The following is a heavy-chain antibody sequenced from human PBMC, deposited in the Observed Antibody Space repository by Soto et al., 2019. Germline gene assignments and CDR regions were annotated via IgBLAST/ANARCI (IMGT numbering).Heavy chain of an antibody. V-gene: IGHV4-31*03. Sequence: QVQLQESGPGLVKPSQTLSLTCTVSGGSISRSGYVWSWIRQHPGKGLEWIGYIYDSGSTYYNPSRKSRVSLSVDTSKNQFSLNLTSVTAADTAMYYCARSSRSYFDYWGQGTLVTVSS. CDR3: ARSSRSYFDY. J-gene: IGHJ4*02. CDR2: IYDSGST. CDR1: GGSISRSGYV.